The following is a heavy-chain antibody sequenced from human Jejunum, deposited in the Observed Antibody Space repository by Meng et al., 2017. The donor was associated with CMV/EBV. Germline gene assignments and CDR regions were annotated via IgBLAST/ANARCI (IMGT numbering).Heavy chain of an antibody. CDR3: AKFSATGAYYLGMDV. CDR2: IYYSGYT. D-gene: IGHD7-27*01. J-gene: IGHJ6*02. V-gene: IGHV4-59*01. CDR1: GASSRIYY. Sequence: GASSRIYYSTWIRQPSGKGLGWIGCIYYSGYTNYNPSLKSRVTISVDTSRNQFPLRLTSVTAADTAVYFCAKFSATGAYYLGMDVWGQGTSVTVSS.